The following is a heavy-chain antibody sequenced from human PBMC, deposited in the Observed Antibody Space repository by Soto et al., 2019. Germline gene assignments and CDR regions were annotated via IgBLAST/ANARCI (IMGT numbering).Heavy chain of an antibody. CDR3: ARGGLPARFDIHY. D-gene: IGHD2-2*01. J-gene: IGHJ4*02. Sequence: ETLSLTCAVYGGSFSGYYWSWIRQPPGKGLEWIGEINHSGSTNYNPPLKSRVTISVDTSKNQFSLKLSSVTAADTAVYYCARGGLPARFDIHYWGQGTLVTVSS. CDR1: GGSFSGYY. CDR2: INHSGST. V-gene: IGHV4-34*01.